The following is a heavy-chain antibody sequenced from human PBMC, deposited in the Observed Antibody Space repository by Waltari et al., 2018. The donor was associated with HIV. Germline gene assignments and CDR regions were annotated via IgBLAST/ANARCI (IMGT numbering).Heavy chain of an antibody. CDR2: IIPILDLS. Sequence: VQLVHSGAEVKKPGSSVRVSCKASGDTFSSYTINWVRQAPGQGLAWMGRIIPILDLSNSAQKFQDRVTIMADKSTNTAYMDLSSLTSEDTAVYYCARGKGYYGMDVWGQGTTVTVSS. CDR1: GDTFSSYT. V-gene: IGHV1-69*02. CDR3: ARGKGYYGMDV. J-gene: IGHJ6*02.